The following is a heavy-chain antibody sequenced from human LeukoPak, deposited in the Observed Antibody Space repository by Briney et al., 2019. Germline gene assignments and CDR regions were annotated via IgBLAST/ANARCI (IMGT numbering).Heavy chain of an antibody. CDR3: ARGRSNGWFY. V-gene: IGHV4-38-2*02. J-gene: IGHJ4*02. CDR1: GYSVSSGYY. D-gene: IGHD2-8*01. Sequence: SETLSLTCTVSGYSVSSGYYWGWIRQPPGRGLEWIGSIYHSGSTFYNPSLKSRVTISVDTSKNQFSLKLSSVTAADTAVYYCARGRSNGWFYWGQGTLVTVSS. CDR2: IYHSGST.